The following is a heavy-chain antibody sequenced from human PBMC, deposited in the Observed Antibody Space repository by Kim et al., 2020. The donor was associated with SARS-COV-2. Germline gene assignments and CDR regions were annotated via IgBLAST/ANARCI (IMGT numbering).Heavy chain of an antibody. Sequence: GEALKISCKGSGYSFISYWIGWVRQMPGEGLEWMGIIYPGDSDTRYSQSFPGQVTISADKSISTAYLQWSRLKAADTAMYYCARVRTAVTPIDAFDIWGQGTMVTVSS. CDR3: ARVRTAVTPIDAFDI. CDR1: GYSFISYW. D-gene: IGHD4-4*01. CDR2: IYPGDSDT. J-gene: IGHJ3*02. V-gene: IGHV5-51*06.